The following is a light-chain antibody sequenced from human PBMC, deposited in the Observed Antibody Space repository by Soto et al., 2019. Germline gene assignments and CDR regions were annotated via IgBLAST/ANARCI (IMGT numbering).Light chain of an antibody. Sequence: EIVLTQSPVTLSLSPGEIATLSCSASQSVSSYLAWYQQKPGQAPRLLIYDASNRATGIPARFSGSGSGTDFTLTISSLEPEDFAVYYCQQSSNWPPLNFGGGTKVDIK. CDR1: QSVSSY. V-gene: IGKV3-11*01. CDR3: QQSSNWPPLN. CDR2: DAS. J-gene: IGKJ4*01.